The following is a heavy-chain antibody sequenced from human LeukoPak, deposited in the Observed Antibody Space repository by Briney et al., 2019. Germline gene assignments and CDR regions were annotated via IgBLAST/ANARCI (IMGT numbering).Heavy chain of an antibody. J-gene: IGHJ6*03. CDR3: ARGKTGYYYYYYYMDV. D-gene: IGHD7-27*01. CDR1: GGSFSGYY. V-gene: IGHV4-34*01. Sequence: SETLSLTCAVYGGSFSGYYWSWIRQPPGKGLEWIGEINHSGSTNYNPSLKSRVTISVDTSKNQFSLKLSSVTAADTAVYYCARGKTGYYYYYYYMDVWGKGTTVTVPS. CDR2: INHSGST.